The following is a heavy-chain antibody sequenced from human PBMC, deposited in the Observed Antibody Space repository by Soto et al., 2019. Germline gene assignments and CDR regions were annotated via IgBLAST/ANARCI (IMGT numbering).Heavy chain of an antibody. D-gene: IGHD3-16*01. CDR2: IGGSDGST. CDR3: ANDRLGSVCGLYYP. J-gene: IGHJ5*02. V-gene: IGHV3-23*01. Sequence: EVQLLESGGSLVQPGGSLRLSCAASGFPFSSYAMAWVRQAPGKGLEWVSCIGGSDGSTYYADSVKCRFTISRDNSKNTLQLQMNTLRVEDTAVYYCANDRLGSVCGLYYPWGQGTRVTVSS. CDR1: GFPFSSYA.